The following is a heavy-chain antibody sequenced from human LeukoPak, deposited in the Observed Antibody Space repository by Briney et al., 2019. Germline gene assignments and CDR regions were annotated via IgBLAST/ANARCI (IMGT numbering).Heavy chain of an antibody. Sequence: PSETLSLTCAVYGGSFSGYYWSWIRQPPGKGLEWIGEINHSGSTNYNPSLKSRVTISVDTSKNQFSLKLSSVTAANTAVYYCAGVGYCSSTSCFPADYWGQGTMVTVSS. D-gene: IGHD2-2*01. CDR2: INHSGST. V-gene: IGHV4-34*01. J-gene: IGHJ4*02. CDR1: GGSFSGYY. CDR3: AGVGYCSSTSCFPADY.